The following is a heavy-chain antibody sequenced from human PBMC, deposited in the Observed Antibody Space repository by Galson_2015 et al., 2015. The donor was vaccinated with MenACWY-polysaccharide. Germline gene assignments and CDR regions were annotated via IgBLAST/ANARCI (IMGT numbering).Heavy chain of an antibody. CDR2: IGTGYGT. CDR3: AKFKYSSSWSSTHGMDV. CDR1: GITFSSNA. D-gene: IGHD6-13*01. V-gene: IGHV3-23*01. Sequence: SLRLSCAASGITFSSNAITWVRQAPGKGLEWISGIGTGYGTYYAASVKGRFTISRDNSKSMVYLQMNSLRAEDTAIYYCAKFKYSSSWSSTHGMDVWGQGTTVTVSS. J-gene: IGHJ6*02.